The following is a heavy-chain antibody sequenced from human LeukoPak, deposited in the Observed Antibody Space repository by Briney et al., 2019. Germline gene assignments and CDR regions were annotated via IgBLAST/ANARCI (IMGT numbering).Heavy chain of an antibody. CDR3: ARGRGVAAALRNWFDP. CDR2: MNPNSGNT. D-gene: IGHD6-13*01. CDR1: GYTFTSYD. V-gene: IGHV1-8*01. Sequence: ASVKVSCKASGYTFTSYDINWVRQATGQGLEWMGWMNPNSGNTGYAQKFQGRVTMTRNTSISTAYMELSSLRSEDTVVYYCARGRGVAAALRNWFDPWGQGTLVTVSS. J-gene: IGHJ5*02.